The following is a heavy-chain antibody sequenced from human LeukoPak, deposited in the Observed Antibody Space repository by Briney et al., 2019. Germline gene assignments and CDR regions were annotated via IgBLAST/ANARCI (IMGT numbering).Heavy chain of an antibody. CDR1: GYSFTSYW. D-gene: IGHD3-9*01. CDR2: IYPGDSDT. CDR3: ARDGILTGPYYYGMDV. Sequence: GESLKISCKGSGYSFTSYWIGWVRQMPGKGLEWMGIIYPGDSDTRYSPSFQGQVTISADKSISTAYLQWSSLKASDTAMYYCARDGILTGPYYYGMDVWGQGTTVTVSS. V-gene: IGHV5-51*01. J-gene: IGHJ6*02.